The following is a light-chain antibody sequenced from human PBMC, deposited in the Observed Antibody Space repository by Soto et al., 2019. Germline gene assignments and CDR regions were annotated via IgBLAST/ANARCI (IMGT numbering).Light chain of an antibody. V-gene: IGLV2-14*01. Sequence: QSALTQPASVSGSPGQSITISCTGTSSDVGSYNYVSWYQQHPGKAPELLIYEVTNRPSGISNRFSGSKSGNTASLTISGLQAADEADYYCCSYSSTNTRVFGGGTKLTVL. CDR3: CSYSSTNTRV. CDR2: EVT. J-gene: IGLJ3*02. CDR1: SSDVGSYNY.